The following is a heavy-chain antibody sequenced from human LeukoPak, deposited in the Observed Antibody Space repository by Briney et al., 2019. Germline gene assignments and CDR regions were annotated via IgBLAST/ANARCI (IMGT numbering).Heavy chain of an antibody. J-gene: IGHJ4*02. CDR1: GGSISSSSYY. Sequence: SETLSLTCTVSGGSISSSSYYWGWIRQPPGKGLEWIGEINHSGSTNYNPSLKSRVTISVDTSKNQFSLKLSSVTAADTAVYYCARGQGYYFDYWGQGTLVTVSS. CDR3: ARGQGYYFDY. CDR2: INHSGST. V-gene: IGHV4-39*07.